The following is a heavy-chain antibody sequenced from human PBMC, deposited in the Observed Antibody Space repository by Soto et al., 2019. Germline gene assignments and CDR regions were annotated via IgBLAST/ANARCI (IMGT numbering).Heavy chain of an antibody. J-gene: IGHJ4*02. Sequence: SETLSLTCTVSGGSISSGGYYWSWIRQHPGKGLEWIGYIYYSGSTYYNPSLKSRVTISVDTSKNQFSLKLSSVTAADTAVYYCARAPLRYFDWLGFDYWGQGTLVTSPQ. CDR1: GGSISSGGYY. CDR3: ARAPLRYFDWLGFDY. CDR2: IYYSGST. V-gene: IGHV4-31*03. D-gene: IGHD3-9*01.